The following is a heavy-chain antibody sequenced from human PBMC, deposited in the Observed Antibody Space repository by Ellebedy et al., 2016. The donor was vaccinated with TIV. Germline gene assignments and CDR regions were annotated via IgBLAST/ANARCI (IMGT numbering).Heavy chain of an antibody. CDR3: AREGNEYYDFWSGKNSHAFDI. CDR2: INHSGST. J-gene: IGHJ3*02. V-gene: IGHV4-34*01. CDR1: GGSFSGYY. D-gene: IGHD3-3*01. Sequence: SETLSLXXAVYGGSFSGYYWSWIRQPPGKGLEWIGEINHSGSTNYNPSLKSRVTISVDTSKNQFSLKLSSVTAADTAVYYCAREGNEYYDFWSGKNSHAFDIWGQGTMVTVSS.